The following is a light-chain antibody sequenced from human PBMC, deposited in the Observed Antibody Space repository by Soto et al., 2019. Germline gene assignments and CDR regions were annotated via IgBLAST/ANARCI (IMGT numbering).Light chain of an antibody. Sequence: IVLTQSPGTLSLSPGERATLSCRDSQTISSSFLAWYQQKPGQAPRLLIYRASRRAPGIPDRFSGSGSWTDFTLTIRRLEPEDFAVYYCHQFGSSPLDTFGPGTKVEIK. V-gene: IGKV3-20*01. CDR2: RAS. J-gene: IGKJ3*01. CDR1: QTISSSF. CDR3: HQFGSSPLDT.